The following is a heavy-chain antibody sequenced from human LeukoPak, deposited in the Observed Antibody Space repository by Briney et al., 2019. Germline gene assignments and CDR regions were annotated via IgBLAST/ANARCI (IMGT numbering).Heavy chain of an antibody. Sequence: SETLSLTCTVSGASITSHYWSWVRQQPGQGLEWLGYIYYGGSTNYNPSLKSRVTMSVDTSKNLLSLKVTSVTTADTAVYYCAAGRTDFGVVIGAFDIRGQGTRVTVSS. CDR1: GASITSHY. D-gene: IGHD3-3*01. CDR2: IYYGGST. J-gene: IGHJ3*02. V-gene: IGHV4-59*11. CDR3: AAGRTDFGVVIGAFDI.